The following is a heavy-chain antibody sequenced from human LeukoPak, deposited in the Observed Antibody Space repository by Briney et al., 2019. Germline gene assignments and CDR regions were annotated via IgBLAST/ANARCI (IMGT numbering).Heavy chain of an antibody. Sequence: GGCLRLACAAPGFTFSDTWVNWGRQARGKGLGWVGPIKSKNDGGTTEYAAPVKGRFIVSRDDSTNTLYLQMNSLQTADTAVSYCTTDIPWNQILDYWGQGTLVTVSS. D-gene: IGHD1-14*01. CDR2: IKSKNDGGTT. CDR1: GFTFSDTW. V-gene: IGHV3-15*01. CDR3: TTDIPWNQILDY. J-gene: IGHJ4*02.